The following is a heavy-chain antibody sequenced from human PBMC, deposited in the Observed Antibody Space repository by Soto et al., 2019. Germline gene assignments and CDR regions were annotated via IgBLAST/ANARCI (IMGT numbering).Heavy chain of an antibody. Sequence: GGSLRLSCAASGFTFSSYDMHWVRQATGKGLEWVSAIGTAGDTYYPGSVKGRFTISRENAKNSLYLQMNSLRAEDTAVYYCARQGYDSSGYQRYYFDYWGQGTLVTVSS. CDR2: IGTAGDT. D-gene: IGHD3-22*01. J-gene: IGHJ4*02. CDR3: ARQGYDSSGYQRYYFDY. CDR1: GFTFSSYD. V-gene: IGHV3-13*01.